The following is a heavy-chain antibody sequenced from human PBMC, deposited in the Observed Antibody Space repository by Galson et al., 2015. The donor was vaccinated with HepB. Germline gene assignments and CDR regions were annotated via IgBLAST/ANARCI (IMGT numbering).Heavy chain of an antibody. D-gene: IGHD2-2*01. J-gene: IGHJ6*02. CDR2: IDWDDDK. CDR3: ARIQSSQADRNDGFYYYGMDV. Sequence: PALVKPTQTLTLTCTFSGFSLSTSGMSVSWIRQPPGKALEWLARIDWDDDKYYSTSLKTRLTISKDTSKNQVVLTLTNMDPVDTATYYCARIQSSQADRNDGFYYYGMDVWGRGTTVTVSS. CDR1: GFSLSTSGMS. V-gene: IGHV2-70*11.